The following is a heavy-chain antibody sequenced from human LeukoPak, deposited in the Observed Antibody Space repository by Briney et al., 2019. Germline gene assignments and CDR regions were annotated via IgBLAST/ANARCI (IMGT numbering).Heavy chain of an antibody. Sequence: GASVKVSCKASGYTFTSYDINWVRQATGQGIEWMGWMDPNSGNTGYAQKFQGRVTMTRNTSISTAYMELSSLRSEDTAVYYCARGLFQYYYGSVGEFDYWGQGTLVTVSS. V-gene: IGHV1-8*01. CDR3: ARGLFQYYYGSVGEFDY. J-gene: IGHJ4*02. CDR1: GYTFTSYD. D-gene: IGHD3-10*01. CDR2: MDPNSGNT.